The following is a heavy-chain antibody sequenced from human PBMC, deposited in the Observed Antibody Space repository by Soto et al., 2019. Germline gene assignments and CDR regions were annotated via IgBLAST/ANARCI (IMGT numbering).Heavy chain of an antibody. V-gene: IGHV3-30*18. Sequence: GGSLRLSCAASGFTFSSYGMHWVRQAPGKGLEWVAVISYDGSNKYYADSVKGRFTISRDNSKNTLYLQMNSLRAEDTAVYYCAKASAAAGPWYIPPAEYFQLWGQGTLVTVSS. CDR1: GFTFSSYG. CDR2: ISYDGSNK. CDR3: AKASAAAGPWYIPPAEYFQL. D-gene: IGHD6-13*01. J-gene: IGHJ1*01.